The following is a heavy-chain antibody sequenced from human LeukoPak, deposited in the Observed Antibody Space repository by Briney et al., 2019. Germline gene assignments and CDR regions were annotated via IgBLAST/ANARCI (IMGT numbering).Heavy chain of an antibody. V-gene: IGHV3-48*03. Sequence: PGGSLRLSCAASGFTFSSYEMNWVRQAPGKGLEWVSYISSSGSTIYYADSVKGRFTISRDNAKNSLYLQMNSLRAEDTALYYCARDVFTLWGGTFDIWGQGTMVTVSS. CDR2: ISSSGSTI. CDR1: GFTFSSYE. CDR3: ARDVFTLWGGTFDI. D-gene: IGHD2/OR15-2a*01. J-gene: IGHJ3*02.